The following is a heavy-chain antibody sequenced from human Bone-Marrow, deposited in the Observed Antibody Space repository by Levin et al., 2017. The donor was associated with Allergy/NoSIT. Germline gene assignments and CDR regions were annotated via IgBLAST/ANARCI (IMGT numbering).Heavy chain of an antibody. V-gene: IGHV3-23*01. CDR1: GFTFNSYA. Sequence: PGGSLRLSCAASGFTFNSYAMSWVRQAPGKGLEWVSSISGTGGSTHYADSVKGRFTISRDNSKNTLYLQMNSLRAEDTAVYYCARPDYDGSGSVFSWFDPWGQGTLVTVSS. D-gene: IGHD3-10*01. CDR3: ARPDYDGSGSVFSWFDP. J-gene: IGHJ5*02. CDR2: ISGTGGST.